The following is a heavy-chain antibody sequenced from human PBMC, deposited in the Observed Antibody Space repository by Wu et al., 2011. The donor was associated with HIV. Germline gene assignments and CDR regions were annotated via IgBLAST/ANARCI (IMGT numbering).Heavy chain of an antibody. J-gene: IGHJ4*02. Sequence: QVQLVQSGAEVKKALGPPVKVSCKASGGTFSTYGISWVRQAPGQGLEWMGGIIPILGTVKYAQKFQGRVTITADKSTSTAYMELSSLRSEDTAMYYCARDFGGDEDSWGQGTLVTVSS. V-gene: IGHV1-69*14. CDR3: ARDFGGDEDS. CDR2: IIPILGTV. CDR1: GGTFSTYG. D-gene: IGHD2-21*01.